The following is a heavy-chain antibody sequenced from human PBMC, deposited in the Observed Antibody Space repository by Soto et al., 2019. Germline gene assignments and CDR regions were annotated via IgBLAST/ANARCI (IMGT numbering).Heavy chain of an antibody. D-gene: IGHD5-12*01. CDR3: ERGEAWTDEAFCI. CDR2: VWKDGNTK. Sequence: QVQLVESGGGVVQPGQSLRLSCAASGFSVSNYGMHWVRQAPGKGLEWVAVVWKDGNTKHYGDSVKGRFTISRDNSKNTLELQMSSLRGEDTAVYYCERGEAWTDEAFCIWGQGTMVTVSS. CDR1: GFSVSNYG. J-gene: IGHJ3*02. V-gene: IGHV3-33*01.